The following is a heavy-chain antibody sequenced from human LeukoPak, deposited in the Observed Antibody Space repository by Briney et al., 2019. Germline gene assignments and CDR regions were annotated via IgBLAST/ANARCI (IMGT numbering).Heavy chain of an antibody. J-gene: IGHJ4*02. Sequence: GGSLRLSCAVSGFTLSLYGMNWVRQAPGKGLEWVSSISSSSSYIYYADSVKGRFTISRDNAKNSLYLQMNSLRAEDTAVYYCARGAVGASLLFDYWGQGTLVTVSS. CDR1: GFTLSLYG. CDR3: ARGAVGASLLFDY. V-gene: IGHV3-21*01. CDR2: ISSSSSYI. D-gene: IGHD1-26*01.